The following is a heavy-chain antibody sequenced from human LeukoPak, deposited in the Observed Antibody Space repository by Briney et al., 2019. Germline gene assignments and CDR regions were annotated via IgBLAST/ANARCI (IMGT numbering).Heavy chain of an antibody. J-gene: IGHJ2*01. CDR2: FDPEDGET. Sequence: ASVTVSCKVSGYTLTELSMHWVRQAPGKGLEWMGGFDPEDGETIYAQKFQGRVTMTEDTSTDTAYMELSSLRSEDTAVYYCATVRWGLIRGWYFDLWGRGTLVTVSS. CDR1: GYTLTELS. CDR3: ATVRWGLIRGWYFDL. D-gene: IGHD2-21*01. V-gene: IGHV1-24*01.